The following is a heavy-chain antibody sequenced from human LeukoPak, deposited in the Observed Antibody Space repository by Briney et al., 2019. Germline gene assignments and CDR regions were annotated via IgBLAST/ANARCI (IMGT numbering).Heavy chain of an antibody. J-gene: IGHJ4*02. CDR1: GGSISSYY. V-gene: IGHV4-59*08. D-gene: IGHD2-2*01. CDR2: IYYSGST. CDR3: ARHNMRFDY. Sequence: SETLSLTCTVSGGSISSYYWSWIRQPPGKGLDWIGYIYYSGSTNYNPSLKSRVTISVDTSKNQFSLKLSSVTAADTAVYYCARHNMRFDYWGQGTLVTVSS.